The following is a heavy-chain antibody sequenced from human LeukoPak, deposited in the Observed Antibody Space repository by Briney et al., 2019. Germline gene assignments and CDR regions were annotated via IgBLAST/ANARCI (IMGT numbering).Heavy chain of an antibody. Sequence: GGSLRLSCVASGIDFKVYEMHWVRQSPGKGLEWVALISDNGLRTNYAESLKGRFIVSRDNSKNTMDLQMNDLRVEATGVYFCARERRGYGYGTLDPWGQGTLVTVSS. CDR2: ISDNGLRT. J-gene: IGHJ5*02. D-gene: IGHD5-12*01. CDR3: ARERRGYGYGTLDP. CDR1: GIDFKVYE. V-gene: IGHV3-30*04.